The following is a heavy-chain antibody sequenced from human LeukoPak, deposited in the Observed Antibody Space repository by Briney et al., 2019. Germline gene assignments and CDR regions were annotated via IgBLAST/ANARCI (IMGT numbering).Heavy chain of an antibody. CDR3: ARGASGSSWYQDWFDP. CDR2: IYPGDSDT. Sequence: GESLKISCKGSGYSFTSYWIGWVGQLPGKGLEWMGFIYPGDSDTRYSPSFQGQVTISADKSISTAYLQWSSLKASDTAMYYCARGASGSSWYQDWFDPWGQGTLVTVSS. CDR1: GYSFTSYW. J-gene: IGHJ5*02. D-gene: IGHD6-13*01. V-gene: IGHV5-51*01.